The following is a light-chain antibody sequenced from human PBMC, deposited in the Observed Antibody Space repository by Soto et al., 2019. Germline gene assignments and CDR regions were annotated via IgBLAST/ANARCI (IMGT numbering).Light chain of an antibody. CDR1: QSVRVN. Sequence: EVVMTQSPATLSVSPGERATLSCRASQSVRVNLAWYQQKPGQAPRLLIYDAATRATGVPARFTGSGSGTEFALTISSLQSEDVAVYYCQQYNKWHPLTFGGGTRWIS. V-gene: IGKV3-15*01. J-gene: IGKJ4*01. CDR3: QQYNKWHPLT. CDR2: DAA.